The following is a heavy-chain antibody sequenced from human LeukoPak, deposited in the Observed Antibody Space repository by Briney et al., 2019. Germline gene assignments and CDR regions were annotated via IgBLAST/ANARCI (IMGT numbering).Heavy chain of an antibody. CDR3: AKLPLGPAAIDY. D-gene: IGHD7-27*01. V-gene: IGHV3-30*18. Sequence: GGSLRPSCAASGFTFSSYGMHWVRQAPGKGLEWVAVISYDGSYKYYADSVKGRFTISRDNSKNTLYLQMNSLRAEDTAVYYCAKLPLGPAAIDYWGQGTLVTVSS. J-gene: IGHJ4*02. CDR1: GFTFSSYG. CDR2: ISYDGSYK.